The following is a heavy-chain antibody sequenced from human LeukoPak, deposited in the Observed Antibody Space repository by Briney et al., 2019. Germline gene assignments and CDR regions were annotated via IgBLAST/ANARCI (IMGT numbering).Heavy chain of an antibody. CDR3: ASGGVEDYFDY. CDR1: GGSISSSSYY. V-gene: IGHV4-39*07. J-gene: IGHJ4*02. CDR2: IYYSGST. Sequence: PSETLSLTCTVSGGSISSSSYYWGWIRQPPGKGLEWIGSIYYSGSTYYNPSLKSRVTISVDTSKNQFSLKLSSVTAADTAVYYCASGGVEDYFDYWGQGTLVTVSS. D-gene: IGHD5-24*01.